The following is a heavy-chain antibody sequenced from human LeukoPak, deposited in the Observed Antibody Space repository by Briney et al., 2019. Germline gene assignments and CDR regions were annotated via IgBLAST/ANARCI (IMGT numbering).Heavy chain of an antibody. J-gene: IGHJ5*02. Sequence: PSETLSLTCDVYGGSFGGYYWGWIRQPPEGVLEWVGEINHSGSTNYNPSLKSRVTISVDTSKNQLSRNMAAVSAADTAVSYCARMGLFRVAVPTYTNNWFDPWGQGTLVSVSS. CDR3: ARMGLFRVAVPTYTNNWFDP. CDR1: GGSFGGYY. V-gene: IGHV4-34*01. D-gene: IGHD2-15*01. CDR2: INHSGST.